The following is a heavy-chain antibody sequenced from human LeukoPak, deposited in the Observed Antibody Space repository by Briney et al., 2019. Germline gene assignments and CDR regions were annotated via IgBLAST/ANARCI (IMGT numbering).Heavy chain of an antibody. CDR3: ASSARTTSPYYYYYMDV. Sequence: PSETLSLTCAVYGGSFSGYYWSWIRQPPGKGLEWIGEINHSGSTNYNPSLKSRVTISVDTSKNQFSLKLSSVTAADTAVYYCASSARTTSPYYYYYMDVWGKGTTVTVSS. V-gene: IGHV4-34*01. J-gene: IGHJ6*03. CDR1: GGSFSGYY. D-gene: IGHD4-17*01. CDR2: INHSGST.